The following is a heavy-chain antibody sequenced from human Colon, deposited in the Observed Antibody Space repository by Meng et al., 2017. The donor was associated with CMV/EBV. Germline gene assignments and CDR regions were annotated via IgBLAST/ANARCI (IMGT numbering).Heavy chain of an antibody. Sequence: GASLKISCTASGFIFSAFAMHWVRQAPGKGLEWVAFIRYDGSTKYYSDSAQGRFTISRDDSKSTLYLQMQSLRAEDTAVYYCAKDHCSTTTCYFDVWGQGTLVTVSS. D-gene: IGHD1-1*01. J-gene: IGHJ4*02. CDR1: GFIFSAFA. V-gene: IGHV3-30*02. CDR3: AKDHCSTTTCYFDV. CDR2: IRYDGSTK.